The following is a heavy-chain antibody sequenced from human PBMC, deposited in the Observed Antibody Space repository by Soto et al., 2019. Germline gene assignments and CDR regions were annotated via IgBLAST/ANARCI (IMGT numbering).Heavy chain of an antibody. CDR1: GGSISSRGYY. CDR3: APRNWFDP. V-gene: IGHV4-39*01. CDR2: IYYSGST. Sequence: QLQLQESGPGLVKPSETLSLTCTVSGGSISSRGYYWGWIRQPPGKGLEWIGTIYYSGSTYYNPSLKSRLTIPVDTSKTQFSLKLSSVTAADTAVYYCAPRNWFDPWGQGTLVTVSS. J-gene: IGHJ5*02.